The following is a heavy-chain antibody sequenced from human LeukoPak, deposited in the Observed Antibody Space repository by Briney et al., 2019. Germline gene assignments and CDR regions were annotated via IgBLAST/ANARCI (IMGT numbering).Heavy chain of an antibody. V-gene: IGHV3-30*18. D-gene: IGHD3-10*01. CDR1: GFTFSSYG. J-gene: IGHJ4*02. Sequence: GGSLRPSCEASGFTFSSYGMHWVRQAPGKGLEWVAVISYDESNKNYADSVKGRFTISRDNSKNTLYLQMNSLRAEDTAVYYCAKGDYYDFDYWGQGTLVTVSS. CDR3: AKGDYYDFDY. CDR2: ISYDESNK.